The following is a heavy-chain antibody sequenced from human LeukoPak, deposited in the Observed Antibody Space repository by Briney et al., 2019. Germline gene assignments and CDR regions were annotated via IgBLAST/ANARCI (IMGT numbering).Heavy chain of an antibody. D-gene: IGHD2-8*01. J-gene: IGHJ4*02. CDR2: ILASGSPT. V-gene: IGHV3-23*01. Sequence: GGSLRLSCAASGFNFNSYTVNWVRQAPGKGLQWVANILASGSPTYYPDSVKGRFIISRDNSKNTVYLQMNSLRVEDTAIYYCAKDLRPDGVDNFDHWGQGILVTVSS. CDR1: GFNFNSYT. CDR3: AKDLRPDGVDNFDH.